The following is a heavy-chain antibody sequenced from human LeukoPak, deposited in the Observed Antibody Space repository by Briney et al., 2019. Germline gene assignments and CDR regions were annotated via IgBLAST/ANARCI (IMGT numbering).Heavy chain of an antibody. CDR2: INQEGSEK. J-gene: IGHJ4*02. CDR3: ARDSGYYYDSSGYYISGYFDY. D-gene: IGHD3-22*01. V-gene: IGHV3-7*01. Sequence: PGGSLRLSCAASGFTFSSYWMSWVRQAPGKGLEWVANINQEGSEKYYVDSVKGRFTISRDNAKNSLYLQMNSLRAEDTAVYYCARDSGYYYDSSGYYISGYFDYWGQGTLVTVSS. CDR1: GFTFSSYW.